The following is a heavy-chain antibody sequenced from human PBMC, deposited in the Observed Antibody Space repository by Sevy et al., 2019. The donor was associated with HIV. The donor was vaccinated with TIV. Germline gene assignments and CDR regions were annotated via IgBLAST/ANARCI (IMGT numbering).Heavy chain of an antibody. J-gene: IGHJ4*02. CDR1: GYSISSDYY. Sequence: SETLSLTCAVSGYSISSDYYWGWIRQPPGKGLEWIGSIYHSGYSYYNPSLKSRFTISVDTSKNQFSLKLSSVTAADTAVYYCARANGTQVAGLYYFDYWGQGTLVTVSS. CDR3: ARANGTQVAGLYYFDY. CDR2: IYHSGYS. V-gene: IGHV4-38-2*01. D-gene: IGHD6-19*01.